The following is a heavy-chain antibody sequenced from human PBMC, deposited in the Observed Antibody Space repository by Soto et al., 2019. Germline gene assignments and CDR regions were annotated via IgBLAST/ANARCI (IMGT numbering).Heavy chain of an antibody. D-gene: IGHD1-26*01. CDR3: AKARVRIAGADSFDH. Sequence: EGSLRLSWVASGFTLSTSVMHCVRQPPGKGLEWVALISNDGDEKYYGDSVEGRFSISRDNSKNTLYLQMSSLRAEDTAVYFCAKARVRIAGADSFDHWGQGTLVTVSS. CDR2: ISNDGDEK. J-gene: IGHJ4*02. V-gene: IGHV3-30*18. CDR1: GFTLSTSV.